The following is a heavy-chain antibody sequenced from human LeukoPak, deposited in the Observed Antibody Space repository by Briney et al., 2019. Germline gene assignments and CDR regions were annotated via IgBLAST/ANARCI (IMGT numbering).Heavy chain of an antibody. V-gene: IGHV3-23*01. D-gene: IGHD2-15*01. CDR1: GFTFSSYA. J-gene: IGHJ4*02. Sequence: RGSLRLSCAASGFTFSSYAVSWVRQAPGKGLEWVSGIIVSGGSTYIADSVKGRFTTSRDNSKNTLYLQMISLRAEDTAVYYCAKPAYCSGGSCYSIGYFDYWGQGTLVTVS. CDR2: IIVSGGST. CDR3: AKPAYCSGGSCYSIGYFDY.